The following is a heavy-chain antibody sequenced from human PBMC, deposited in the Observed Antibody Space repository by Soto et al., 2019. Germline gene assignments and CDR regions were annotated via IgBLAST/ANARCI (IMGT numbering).Heavy chain of an antibody. V-gene: IGHV4-59*01. CDR3: ASGPNYYYGMDV. CDR1: GGSISSYY. J-gene: IGHJ6*02. CDR2: IYYSGST. Sequence: PSETLSLTSTVSGGSISSYYWSWIRQPPGKGLEWIGYIYYSGSTNYNPSLKSRVTISVDTSKNQFSLKLSSVTAADTAVYYCASGPNYYYGMDVWGQGTTVTVSS.